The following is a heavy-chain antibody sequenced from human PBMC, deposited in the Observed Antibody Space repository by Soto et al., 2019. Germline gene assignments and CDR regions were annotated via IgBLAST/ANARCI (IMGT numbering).Heavy chain of an antibody. CDR2: IYYSGST. V-gene: IGHV4-30-4*01. CDR1: GGSISSGDYY. Sequence: QVQLQESGPGLVKPSQTLSLTCTVSGGSISSGDYYWSWIRQPPWKGLEWIGYIYYSGSTYYNPSLKSRVTISVDTSKNQFSLKLSSVTAADTAVYYCARGVDGDTAMVTRWFDPWGQGTLVTVSS. J-gene: IGHJ5*02. CDR3: ARGVDGDTAMVTRWFDP. D-gene: IGHD5-18*01.